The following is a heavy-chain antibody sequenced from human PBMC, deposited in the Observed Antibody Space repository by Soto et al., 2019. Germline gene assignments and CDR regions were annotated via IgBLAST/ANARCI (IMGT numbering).Heavy chain of an antibody. D-gene: IGHD2-2*01. CDR3: AKGILVKPPGSRALDI. J-gene: IGHJ3*02. CDR2: IGGGGVNT. V-gene: IGHV3-23*01. CDR1: GFTFSSYA. Sequence: EVQLLESGGGLVQPGGSLRLSCAASGFTFSSYAMSWVRQAPGKGLGWVSIIGGGGVNTYYADSVKGRFTISRDNSINALYLQMSSLRAGDTAVYYCAKGILVKPPGSRALDIWGQGTMVTVSS.